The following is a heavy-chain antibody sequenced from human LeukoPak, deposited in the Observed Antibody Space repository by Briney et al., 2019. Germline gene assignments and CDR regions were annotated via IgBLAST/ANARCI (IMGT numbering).Heavy chain of an antibody. Sequence: GASVKVSRKASGYTFTDYFIHWVRQAPGQGLEWMGWINPNIGDASYAQKFQDRVTMTRDRSINTAYMELSRLTSDDTAVYYCARMALDGGDSIGFDSWGQGTLVTVSS. V-gene: IGHV1-2*02. CDR1: GYTFTDYF. CDR2: INPNIGDA. D-gene: IGHD2-21*02. CDR3: ARMALDGGDSIGFDS. J-gene: IGHJ5*01.